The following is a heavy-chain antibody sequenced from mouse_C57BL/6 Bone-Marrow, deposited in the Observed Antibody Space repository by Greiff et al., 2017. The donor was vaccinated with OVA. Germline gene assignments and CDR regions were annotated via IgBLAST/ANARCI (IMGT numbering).Heavy chain of an antibody. CDR2: IDPSDSYT. CDR3: ARGGYFY. J-gene: IGHJ2*01. Sequence: QVQLQQPGAELVMPGASVKLSCKASGYTFTSYWMHWVKQRPGQGLEWIGEIDPSDSYTNYNQKFKGESTLTVDKSSSTAYMQLSSLTSEDSAVYYCARGGYFYWGQGTTLTVSS. V-gene: IGHV1-69*01. D-gene: IGHD2-3*01. CDR1: GYTFTSYW.